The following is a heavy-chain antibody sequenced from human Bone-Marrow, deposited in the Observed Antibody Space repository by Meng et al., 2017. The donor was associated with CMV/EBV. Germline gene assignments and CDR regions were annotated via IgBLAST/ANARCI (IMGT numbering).Heavy chain of an antibody. CDR2: FNSDGNTT. V-gene: IGHV3-74*01. CDR3: ARNKYLYYYYGMAG. CDR1: GFTFSSYW. J-gene: IGHJ6*01. D-gene: IGHD2-2*01. Sequence: GESLKISCAASGFTFSSYWIYWVRQAPGKGLVWVARFNSDGNTTNYADSVESRFTMSRDNAKNTLHLQMNSLRAEDTAVYYCARNKYLYYYYGMAGWGQGTTVTGYS.